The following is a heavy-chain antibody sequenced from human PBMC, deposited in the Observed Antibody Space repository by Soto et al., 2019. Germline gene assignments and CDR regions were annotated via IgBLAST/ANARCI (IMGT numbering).Heavy chain of an antibody. J-gene: IGHJ6*02. CDR1: GFAFSNYS. V-gene: IGHV3-48*01. CDR3: ARDRGIVVLSAAPYYSGMDV. Sequence: GGSLRLSCVASGFAFSNYSMNWVRQAPGKGLEWVSYIRSSGSPTYYAGSVKGRFTISRDNAKNTLYLQMNSLRAEDTALYYCARDRGIVVLSAAPYYSGMDVWGQGTTVTVSS. CDR2: IRSSGSPT. D-gene: IGHD2-2*01.